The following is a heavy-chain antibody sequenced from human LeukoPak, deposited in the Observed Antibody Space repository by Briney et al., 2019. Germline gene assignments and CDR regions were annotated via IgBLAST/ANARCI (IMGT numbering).Heavy chain of an antibody. V-gene: IGHV4-59*01. CDR3: ARSQKRTTGTTFYGMDV. D-gene: IGHD1-1*01. J-gene: IGHJ6*04. CDR1: GGSISSYH. Sequence: SETLSLTCTVSGGSISSYHWSWIRQPPGKGLEWIGYIYYSGSTNYNPSLKSRVTISVDTSKNQFSLKLSSVTAADTAVYYCARSQKRTTGTTFYGMDVWGKGTTVTVSS. CDR2: IYYSGST.